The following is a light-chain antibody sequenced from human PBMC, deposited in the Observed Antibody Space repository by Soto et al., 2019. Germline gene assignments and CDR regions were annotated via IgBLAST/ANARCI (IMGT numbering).Light chain of an antibody. Sequence: IVLTQSPGTLSLSPEERATLSCRASQSVSNNYLAWYQQNPGQAPRLIIYGASNRDNGIPDRFSGSGSGTDFSFTISRLEPEDFAMYYCQQYGSSGTFSQGTKVDSK. J-gene: IGKJ1*01. CDR1: QSVSNNY. V-gene: IGKV3-20*01. CDR3: QQYGSSGT. CDR2: GAS.